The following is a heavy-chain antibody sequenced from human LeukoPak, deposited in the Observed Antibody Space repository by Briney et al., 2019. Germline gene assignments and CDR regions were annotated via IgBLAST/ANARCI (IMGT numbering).Heavy chain of an antibody. CDR2: INPNSGGT. CDR1: GYTFTGYY. CDR3: ARVQGYCSSTSCCPDTNFDY. V-gene: IGHV1-2*02. Sequence: ASVKVSCKASGYTFTGYYMHCVRQAPGQGLEWMGWINPNSGGTNYAQKFQGRVTMTRDTSISTAYMELSRPRSDDTAVYYCARVQGYCSSTSCCPDTNFDYWGQGTLVTVSS. D-gene: IGHD2-2*01. J-gene: IGHJ4*02.